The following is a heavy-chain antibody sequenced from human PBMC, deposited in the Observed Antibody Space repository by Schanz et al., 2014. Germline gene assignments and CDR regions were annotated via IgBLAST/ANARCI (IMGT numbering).Heavy chain of an antibody. Sequence: QVQLVQSWAEVKGPGASVKVSCKASGYSFTPFPIHWVRQAPGQRLEWMGWINAGTGNTEYSQKFQGRVTITRDTLASTAYMEVSSLRSEDTAVHYCARGRGFYDYWGQGTLVTVSS. V-gene: IGHV1-3*01. J-gene: IGHJ4*02. D-gene: IGHD3-10*01. CDR1: GYSFTPFP. CDR2: INAGTGNT. CDR3: ARGRGFYDY.